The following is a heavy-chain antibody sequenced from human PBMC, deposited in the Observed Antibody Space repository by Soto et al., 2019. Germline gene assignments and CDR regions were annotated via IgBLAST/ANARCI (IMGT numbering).Heavy chain of an antibody. Sequence: QLQLVESGGGVVQPGRSLRLSCAASGFTFTNYGIHWVHQTPGKGLEWVAVISYDGRNQYYADSVKGRFTISKDISKNMVYLQMNSLRAEDTAMYHCAKDRYYYGSGSYGPRIDYWGQGTLVIVSS. V-gene: IGHV3-30*18. CDR1: GFTFTNYG. CDR3: AKDRYYYGSGSYGPRIDY. J-gene: IGHJ4*02. CDR2: ISYDGRNQ. D-gene: IGHD3-10*01.